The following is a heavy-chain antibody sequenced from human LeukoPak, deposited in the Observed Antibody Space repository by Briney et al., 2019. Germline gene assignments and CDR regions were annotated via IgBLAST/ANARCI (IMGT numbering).Heavy chain of an antibody. V-gene: IGHV3-74*01. CDR1: GFTFSNYA. CDR2: INSDGRST. J-gene: IGHJ4*02. CDR3: VRDVWGDRDSYFDY. Sequence: GGSLRLSCAASGFTFSNYAMSWVRQAPGKGLVWVSRINSDGRSTSYADSAKGRFTISRDNAKNTLYLQMNSLRAEDTAVYYCVRDVWGDRDSYFDYWGQGTLVTVSS. D-gene: IGHD2-21*01.